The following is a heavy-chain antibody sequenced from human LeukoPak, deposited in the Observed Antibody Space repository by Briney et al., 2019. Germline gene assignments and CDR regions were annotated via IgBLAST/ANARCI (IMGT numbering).Heavy chain of an antibody. CDR1: GFTFSSYE. D-gene: IGHD3-10*01. Sequence: GGSLRLSCAASGFTFSSYEMNWVRQAPGKGLEWVSYISSSGSTIYYADSVKGRFTISRDNAKNSLYLQMNSLRAEDTAVYYCARGSFYGSGSYRSDYYYYYYMDVWGKGTTVTISS. J-gene: IGHJ6*03. CDR2: ISSSGSTI. V-gene: IGHV3-48*03. CDR3: ARGSFYGSGSYRSDYYYYYYMDV.